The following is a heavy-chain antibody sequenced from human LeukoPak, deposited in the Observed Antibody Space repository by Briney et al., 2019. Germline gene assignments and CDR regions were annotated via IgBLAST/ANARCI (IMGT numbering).Heavy chain of an antibody. D-gene: IGHD3-22*01. J-gene: IGHJ4*02. CDR1: GYTFTSYG. CDR2: ISTYNGNT. CDR3: ARDRSFYYYDSSGYRE. V-gene: IGHV1-18*01. Sequence: ASVKVSCKASGYTFTSYGISWVRQAPGQGLEWMGWISTYNGNTNYAQKLQGRVTMTTDTSTSTAYMELRSLRSDDTPVYYCARDRSFYYYDSSGYREWGQGTLVTVSS.